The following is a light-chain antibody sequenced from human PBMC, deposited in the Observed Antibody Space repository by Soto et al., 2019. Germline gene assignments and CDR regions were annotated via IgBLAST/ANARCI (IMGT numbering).Light chain of an antibody. CDR1: QGSRND. CDR3: LQYSSYAHT. J-gene: IGKJ3*01. Sequence: DVEMTQSPSSLSSSVGDRVTITCRASQGSRNDLGWYQQRPGKAPKRLIDLGSSLQSGVPSRFSGSGSGTEFTLTISSLQPEDFAIYYCLQYSSYAHTFGPGTKVDIK. CDR2: LGS. V-gene: IGKV1-17*01.